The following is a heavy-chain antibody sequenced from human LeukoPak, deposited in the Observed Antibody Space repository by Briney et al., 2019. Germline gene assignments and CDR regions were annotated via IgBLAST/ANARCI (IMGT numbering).Heavy chain of an antibody. CDR1: GFPFSSYA. J-gene: IGHJ2*01. D-gene: IGHD3-22*01. Sequence: GGSLRLSCAASGFPFSSYAMGWVRQAPRKGLEWVSAITASSGGTYYADSVKGRFTISRDNSKNTLYLPINSLRAEDAAIYYCAKIRFYYDSSFDYWYFDLWGRGTLVTVSS. CDR3: AKIRFYYDSSFDYWYFDL. V-gene: IGHV3-23*01. CDR2: ITASSGGT.